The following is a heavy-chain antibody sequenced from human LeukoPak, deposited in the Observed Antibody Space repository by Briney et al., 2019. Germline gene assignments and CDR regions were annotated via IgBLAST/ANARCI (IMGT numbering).Heavy chain of an antibody. D-gene: IGHD3-10*01. CDR1: GYIFRSYS. V-gene: IGHV3-48*02. J-gene: IGHJ6*02. Sequence: GGSLRLSCAASGYIFRSYSMIWVRQAPGKGLEWVSYISSSSSTIYYADSVKGRFTVSRDNAKSSLYLQMNSLRDEDTAVYYCARDNTHVWGSYYILYYYYYYGMDVWGQGTTVTVSS. CDR3: ARDNTHVWGSYYILYYYYYYGMDV. CDR2: ISSSSSTI.